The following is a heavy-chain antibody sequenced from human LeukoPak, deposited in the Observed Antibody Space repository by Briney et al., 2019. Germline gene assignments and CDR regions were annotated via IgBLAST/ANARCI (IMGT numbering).Heavy chain of an antibody. J-gene: IGHJ6*02. CDR3: ARDRSRDVLRFLEWLSTEHYYYGMDV. Sequence: GASVKVSCKASGYTFTGYYMHWVRQAPGQGLEWMGRINPNSGGTNYAQKFQGRVTMTRDTSISTAYMELSRLRSDDTAVYYCARDRSRDVLRFLEWLSTEHYYYGMDVWGQGTTVTVSS. D-gene: IGHD3-3*01. CDR1: GYTFTGYY. V-gene: IGHV1-2*06. CDR2: INPNSGGT.